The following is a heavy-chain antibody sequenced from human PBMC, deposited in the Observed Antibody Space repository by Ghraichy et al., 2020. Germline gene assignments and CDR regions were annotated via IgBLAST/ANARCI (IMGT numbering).Heavy chain of an antibody. Sequence: GESLNISCAASGFTFSDYYMSWIRQAPGKGLEWVSYISSSSSYTNYADSVKGRFTISRDNAKNSLYLQMNSLRAEDTAVYYCARARWLQRGPDYWGQGTLVTVSS. D-gene: IGHD5-24*01. J-gene: IGHJ4*02. V-gene: IGHV3-11*05. CDR2: ISSSSSYT. CDR3: ARARWLQRGPDY. CDR1: GFTFSDYY.